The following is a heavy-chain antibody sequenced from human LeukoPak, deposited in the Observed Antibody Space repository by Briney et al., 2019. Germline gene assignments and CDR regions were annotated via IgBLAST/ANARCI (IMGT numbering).Heavy chain of an antibody. D-gene: IGHD6-19*01. Sequence: ASVKVSCKPSGYTFTSYAISWVRQAPGQGLEWMGWISAYNGNTNYAQKLQGRVTMTTDTSTSTAHMELRSLRSDDTAVYYCARGKQWLELDAFDIWGQGTMVTV. CDR1: GYTFTSYA. CDR2: ISAYNGNT. V-gene: IGHV1-18*01. CDR3: ARGKQWLELDAFDI. J-gene: IGHJ3*02.